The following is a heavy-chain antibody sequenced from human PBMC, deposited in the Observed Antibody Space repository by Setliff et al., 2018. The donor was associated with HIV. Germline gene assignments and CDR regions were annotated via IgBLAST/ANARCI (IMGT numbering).Heavy chain of an antibody. CDR2: IIPIFGTA. V-gene: IGHV1-69*05. CDR1: GGTFSSYA. Sequence: GASVKVSCKASGGTFSSYAISWVRQAPGQGLEWMGGIIPIFGTANYAQKFQGRVTITTDESTSTAYMELNSLRVEDTAVYYCARETMYDSRGYLSHYFDYWGQGTPVTAPQ. CDR3: ARETMYDSRGYLSHYFDY. D-gene: IGHD3-22*01. J-gene: IGHJ4*02.